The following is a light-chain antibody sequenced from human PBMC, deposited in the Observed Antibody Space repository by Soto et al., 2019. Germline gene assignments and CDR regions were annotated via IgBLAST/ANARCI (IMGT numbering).Light chain of an antibody. V-gene: IGKV3-15*01. J-gene: IGKJ1*01. CDR1: QSVSSN. Sequence: EIVMTQSPATLSLSPGERATLSFRASQSVSSNLAWYQHKPGQTPRLLIYGASTRATDIPARFSGSGSGTEFTLTISSLQSEDFAVYYCQQYNNWLGTFGQGTKVDIK. CDR2: GAS. CDR3: QQYNNWLGT.